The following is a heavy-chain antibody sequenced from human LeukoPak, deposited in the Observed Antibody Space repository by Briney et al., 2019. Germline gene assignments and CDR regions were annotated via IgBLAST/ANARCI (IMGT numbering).Heavy chain of an antibody. V-gene: IGHV4-4*07. Sequence: PSETLSLTCTVSGGSISSYYWSWIRQPAGKGLEWIGRIYTSGSTNYNPSLKSRVTMSVDTSKNQFSLKLSSVTAADTAVYYCARDRYSYDSSLYNWFDPWGQGTLVTVSS. CDR1: GGSISSYY. CDR3: ARDRYSYDSSLYNWFDP. CDR2: IYTSGST. J-gene: IGHJ5*02. D-gene: IGHD3-22*01.